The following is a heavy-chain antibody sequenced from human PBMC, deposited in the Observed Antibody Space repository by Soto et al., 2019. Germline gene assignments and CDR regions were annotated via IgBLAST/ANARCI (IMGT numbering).Heavy chain of an antibody. Sequence: SVKVSCKASGGTFSSYAISWVRQAPGQGLEWMGGIIPIFGTANYAQKFQGRITITADKSTSTAYMELSSLRSEDTAVYYCARALHYYDSSGYYDAFDIWGQGTMVTVSS. J-gene: IGHJ3*02. CDR1: GGTFSSYA. CDR3: ARALHYYDSSGYYDAFDI. D-gene: IGHD3-22*01. V-gene: IGHV1-69*06. CDR2: IIPIFGTA.